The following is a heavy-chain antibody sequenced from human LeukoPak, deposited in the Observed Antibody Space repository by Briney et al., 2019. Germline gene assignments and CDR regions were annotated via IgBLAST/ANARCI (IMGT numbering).Heavy chain of an antibody. CDR1: GFTFSSYE. CDR2: ISSSGSNI. D-gene: IGHD5-18*01. J-gene: IGHJ4*02. Sequence: GGSLRLSCAASGFTFSSYEMNWVRQAPGKGLERVSYISSSGSNIYYADSVKGRFTISRDNAKNSLYLQMNSLRAEDTAVYYCARAGRSYGYLPGKDLDYWGQGTLVTVSS. V-gene: IGHV3-48*03. CDR3: ARAGRSYGYLPGKDLDY.